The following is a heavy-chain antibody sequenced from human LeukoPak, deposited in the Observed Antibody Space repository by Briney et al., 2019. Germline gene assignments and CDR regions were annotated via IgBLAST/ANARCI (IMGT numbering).Heavy chain of an antibody. CDR1: GFTVSSNY. D-gene: IGHD1-26*01. Sequence: PGGSLRLSCAASGFTVSSNYMSWVRQAPGKGLEWVANINQDGSDKYHVDSVKGRFTISRDNAKNSLYLQMNSLRAEDTAVYYCAREWDGFDYWGQGTLVTVSS. CDR3: AREWDGFDY. V-gene: IGHV3-7*01. J-gene: IGHJ4*02. CDR2: INQDGSDK.